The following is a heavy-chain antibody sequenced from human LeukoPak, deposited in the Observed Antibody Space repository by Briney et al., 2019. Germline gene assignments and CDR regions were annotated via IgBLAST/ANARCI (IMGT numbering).Heavy chain of an antibody. D-gene: IGHD3-22*01. CDR2: ISAYNGNT. V-gene: IGHV1-18*01. J-gene: IGHJ5*02. CDR3: ARDDPNICDSSGYSTTWFDP. CDR1: GYTFTSYG. Sequence: GASVKVSCKASGYTFTSYGISGVGQAPGQGLDWMGWISAYNGNTNYAQKLQGRVTMTTDTSTSTAYMELRSLRSDDTAVYYCARDDPNICDSSGYSTTWFDPWGQGTLVTVSS.